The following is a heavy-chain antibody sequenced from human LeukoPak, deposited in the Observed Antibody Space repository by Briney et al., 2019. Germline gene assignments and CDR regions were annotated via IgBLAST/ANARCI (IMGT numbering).Heavy chain of an antibody. J-gene: IGHJ4*02. CDR1: GFTFSSYW. CDR3: ARYNNWKFDY. V-gene: IGHV3-74*01. CDR2: INYDGSRT. Sequence: PGESLRLSCAASGFTFSSYWMHWVRQVPGKGLVWVSHINYDGSRTTYAVSVKGRFTISRDNAKNTLYLQMNSLRAEDTAMYFCARYNNWKFDYWGQGTLVTVSS. D-gene: IGHD1-1*01.